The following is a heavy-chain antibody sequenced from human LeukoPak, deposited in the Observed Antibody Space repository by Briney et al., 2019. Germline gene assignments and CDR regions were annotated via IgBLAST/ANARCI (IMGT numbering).Heavy chain of an antibody. CDR1: GYTVTGYY. CDR2: INPNRGGT. V-gene: IGHV1-2*06. CDR3: ARDLVQRGHYYDSSGPLDY. J-gene: IGHJ4*02. Sequence: ASVKVSCKASGYTVTGYYMHWVRQAPGQGLVWMGRINPNRGGTNYAYKFQGRVTMTRDTSISTAYMELSSLKSDDTAVYYCARDLVQRGHYYDSSGPLDYWGQGTLVTVSS. D-gene: IGHD3-22*01.